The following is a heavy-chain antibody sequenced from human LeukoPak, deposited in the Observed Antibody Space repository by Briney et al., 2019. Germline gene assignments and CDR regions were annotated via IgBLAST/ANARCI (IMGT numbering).Heavy chain of an antibody. CDR2: IYYNGNT. Sequence: SETLSLTCTVSGGSISSYYWSWIRQPPGKGLEWIGYIYYNGNTNYSPSLKSRVTISVDTSKNQFSLKLSSVTAADTAVYFCARAGYDYGWRDSFDIWGQGTMVTVSS. D-gene: IGHD5-18*01. CDR3: ARAGYDYGWRDSFDI. J-gene: IGHJ3*02. V-gene: IGHV4-59*01. CDR1: GGSISSYY.